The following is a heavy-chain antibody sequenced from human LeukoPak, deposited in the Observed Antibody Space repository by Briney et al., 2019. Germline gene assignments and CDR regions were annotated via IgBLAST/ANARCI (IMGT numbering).Heavy chain of an antibody. CDR3: AKVSSGWPFDY. D-gene: IGHD6-19*01. Sequence: GGSLRLSCAASGFTFSNYAMSRVRQAPGKGLEWVSAISGSGGSTYYADSVKGRFTICRDNSKNTLYLQMNSLRAEDTAVYYCAKVSSGWPFDYWGQGTLVTVSS. CDR2: ISGSGGST. J-gene: IGHJ4*02. CDR1: GFTFSNYA. V-gene: IGHV3-23*01.